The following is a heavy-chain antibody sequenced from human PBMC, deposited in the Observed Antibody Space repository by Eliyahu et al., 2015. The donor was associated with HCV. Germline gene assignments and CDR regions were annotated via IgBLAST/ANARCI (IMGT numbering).Heavy chain of an antibody. CDR2: VYYSGGT. J-gene: IGHJ4*02. D-gene: IGHD3-22*01. Sequence: QVQLQESGPGLVKPSETLSLTCTVSGGSISSYYWSWIRQPPGKGLEWIGYVYYSGGTNYNPSLKSRVTISVDTSKNQFSLRLSSVTAADTAVYYCARGQSSGYYPDYWGQGTLVTVSS. CDR3: ARGQSSGYYPDY. CDR1: GGSISSYY. V-gene: IGHV4-59*01.